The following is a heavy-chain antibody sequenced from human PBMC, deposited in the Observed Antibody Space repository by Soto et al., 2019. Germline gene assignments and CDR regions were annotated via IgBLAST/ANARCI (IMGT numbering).Heavy chain of an antibody. CDR1: GFTFSSYG. CDR3: AKDHRLSRVTVDRFAFDI. CDR2: ISYDGSNK. J-gene: IGHJ3*02. Sequence: QVQLVESGGGVVQPGRSLRLSCAASGFTFSSYGMHWVRQAPGKGLEWVAVISYDGSNKYYADSVKGRFTISRDNSKNTLYLQMNSLRAEDTAVYYCAKDHRLSRVTVDRFAFDIWGQRTMVTVSS. D-gene: IGHD4-17*01. V-gene: IGHV3-30*18.